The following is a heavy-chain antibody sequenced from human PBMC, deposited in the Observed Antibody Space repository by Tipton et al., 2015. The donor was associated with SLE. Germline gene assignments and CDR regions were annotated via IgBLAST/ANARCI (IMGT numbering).Heavy chain of an antibody. CDR2: VSGSGST. Sequence: SLRLSCAAFGFTFSSYAMSWVRQTPGKGLEWVSVVSGSGSTYYADSVKGRFTISRDNSKNTLYLQMNSQRAAVTAVYYCAKFHQQPCVFDYWGQRTLVTVSS. D-gene: IGHD6-13*01. V-gene: IGHV3-23*01. CDR1: GFTFSSYA. CDR3: AKFHQQPCVFDY. J-gene: IGHJ4*01.